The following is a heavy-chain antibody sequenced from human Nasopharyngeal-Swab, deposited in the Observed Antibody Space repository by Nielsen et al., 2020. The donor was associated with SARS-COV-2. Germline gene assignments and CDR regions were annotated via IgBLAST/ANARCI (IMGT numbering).Heavy chain of an antibody. CDR2: IWYDGSNK. V-gene: IGHV3-33*01. J-gene: IGHJ3*02. Sequence: WIRQPPGKGLEWVAVIWYDGSNKYYADSVKGRFTISRDNSKNMLYLQMNSLRAEDTAVYYCARGRADDSSGYLIGRLITDDAFDIWGQGTMVTVSS. CDR3: ARGRADDSSGYLIGRLITDDAFDI. D-gene: IGHD3-22*01.